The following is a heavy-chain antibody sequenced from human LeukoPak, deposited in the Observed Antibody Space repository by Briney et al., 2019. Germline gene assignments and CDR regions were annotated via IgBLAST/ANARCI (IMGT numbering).Heavy chain of an antibody. CDR2: IWYDGSNK. Sequence: VGSLRLSCAASGFTFSSYGIHWVRQAPGKGLEWVAVIWYDGSNKYYADSVKGRFTISRDNSKNTLYLQMNSLRAEDTALYYCARELSPVVKYYFEYWGQGTLVTVSP. V-gene: IGHV3-33*01. CDR1: GFTFSSYG. CDR3: ARELSPVVKYYFEY. D-gene: IGHD3-22*01. J-gene: IGHJ4*02.